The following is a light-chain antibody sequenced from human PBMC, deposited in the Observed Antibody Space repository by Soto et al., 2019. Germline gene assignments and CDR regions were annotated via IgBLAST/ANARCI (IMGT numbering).Light chain of an antibody. Sequence: EIVMTQSPLSLPVTPGEPASISCRSSQSLVHSHGYNSLVWYQQKPGQSPQLLIYLGSNRASGVPNRFSGRGSGTDFTLKISRVEDDDVRVYCCKQVRLPQTFGQGTKVEI. CDR1: QSLVHSHGYNS. CDR2: LGS. V-gene: IGKV2-28*01. CDR3: KQVRLPQT. J-gene: IGKJ1*01.